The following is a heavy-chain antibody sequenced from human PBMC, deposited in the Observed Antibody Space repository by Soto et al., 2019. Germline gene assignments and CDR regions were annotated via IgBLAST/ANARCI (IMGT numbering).Heavy chain of an antibody. CDR3: ARAGVVGATGAFDI. CDR1: GGTLNTYG. J-gene: IGHJ3*02. V-gene: IGHV1-69*04. Sequence: QVQLVQSGAEVKKPGSSVKVSCKASGGTLNTYGINWVRQAPGQGLEWMGRIIPIVGIAKYAQKVQGRVAINADKSTSTAYMMELNSRRPEDTAVYYCARAGVVGATGAFDIWGQGTMVTVSS. CDR2: IIPIVGIA. D-gene: IGHD2-15*01.